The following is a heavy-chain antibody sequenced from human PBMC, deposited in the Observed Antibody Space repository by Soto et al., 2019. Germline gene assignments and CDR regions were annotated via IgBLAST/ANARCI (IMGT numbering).Heavy chain of an antibody. CDR2: IYYSGST. J-gene: IGHJ4*02. D-gene: IGHD3-3*01. Sequence: SATLSLTCTVSGGSISSGDYYWSWIRQPPGKGLEWIGYIYYSGSTYYNPSLKSRVTISVDTSKNQFSLKLSSVTAADTAVYYCARAYYDFWSGYPTFFDYWGQGTLVTVSS. CDR3: ARAYYDFWSGYPTFFDY. CDR1: GGSISSGDYY. V-gene: IGHV4-30-4*01.